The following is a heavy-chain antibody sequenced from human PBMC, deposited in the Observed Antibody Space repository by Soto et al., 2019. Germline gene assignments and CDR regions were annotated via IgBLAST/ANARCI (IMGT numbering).Heavy chain of an antibody. CDR2: INPGGST. D-gene: IGHD3-3*01. CDR3: AREGQMPQHFGMDV. CDR1: GGSLRGYT. Sequence: QVQLQQWGAGLLKPSETLSLTCAVSGGSLRGYTWSWIRQSPGKGLEWIGEINPGGSTGYNPSLNSRVIISVDTSKNQFSLKLNSVSAADSALYYCAREGQMPQHFGMDVWGQGIQVTVSS. V-gene: IGHV4-34*02. J-gene: IGHJ6*02.